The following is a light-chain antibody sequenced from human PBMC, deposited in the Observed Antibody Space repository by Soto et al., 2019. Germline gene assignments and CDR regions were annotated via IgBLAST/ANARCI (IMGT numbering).Light chain of an antibody. Sequence: VFPQAPGLLCLSPGETAALSCRGSQSVSSSYLAWYQQKPGQAPRLLIYGASSRATGIPARFFGSGSSTKYSLTTIRSLQAEDVAFYYRQHYNGTPLTFGQGTKVDI. CDR2: GAS. V-gene: IGKV3-20*01. CDR3: QHYNGTPLT. CDR1: QSVSSSY. J-gene: IGKJ1*01.